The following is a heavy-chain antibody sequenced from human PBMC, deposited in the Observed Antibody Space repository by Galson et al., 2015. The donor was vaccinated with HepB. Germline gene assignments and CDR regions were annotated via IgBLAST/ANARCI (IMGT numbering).Heavy chain of an antibody. D-gene: IGHD2-21*02. CDR1: GFTFSSYW. J-gene: IGHJ5*02. CDR3: ARGLCGGDCYGWFDP. Sequence: SLRLSCAASGFTFSSYWMHWVRQAPGKGLVWVSRINSDGSSTSYADSVKGRFTISRDNAKNTLYLQMNSLRAEDTAVYYCARGLCGGDCYGWFDPWGQGTLVTVSS. CDR2: INSDGSST. V-gene: IGHV3-74*01.